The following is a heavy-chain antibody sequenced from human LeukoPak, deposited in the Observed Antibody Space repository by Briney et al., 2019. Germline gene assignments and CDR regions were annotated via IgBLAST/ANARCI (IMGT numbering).Heavy chain of an antibody. D-gene: IGHD2-15*01. J-gene: IGHJ4*02. CDR3: AREAYCSGGSCYSAFDY. CDR1: GFTFSSYI. Sequence: PGGSLRLSCAASGFTFSSYIMNWVRQAPGKGLEWVSSISSSSSYIYYADSVKGRFTISRDNAKNSLYLQMNSLRAEDTAVYYCAREAYCSGGSCYSAFDYWGQGTLVTVSS. CDR2: ISSSSSYI. V-gene: IGHV3-21*01.